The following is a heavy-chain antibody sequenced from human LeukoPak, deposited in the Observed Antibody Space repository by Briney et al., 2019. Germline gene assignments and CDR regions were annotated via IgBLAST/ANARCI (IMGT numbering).Heavy chain of an antibody. V-gene: IGHV3-53*01. Sequence: GGSLRLSCAASGFTVSSNYMSWVRQAPGKGLEWVSVIYSGGSTYYADSVKGRFTISRGNSKNTLYLQMNSLRAEDTAVYYCAREDLKRGYSGYDDHWGQGTLVTVSS. CDR2: IYSGGST. CDR3: AREDLKRGYSGYDDH. J-gene: IGHJ4*02. CDR1: GFTVSSNY. D-gene: IGHD5-12*01.